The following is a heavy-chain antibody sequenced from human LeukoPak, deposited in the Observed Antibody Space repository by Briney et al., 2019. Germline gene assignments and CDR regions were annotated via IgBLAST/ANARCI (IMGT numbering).Heavy chain of an antibody. J-gene: IGHJ4*02. D-gene: IGHD6-6*01. CDR3: AKDLEYSSTRFDY. V-gene: IGHV3-33*06. Sequence: GGSLRPSCAASGFTFSSYGMHWVRQAPGKGLEWVAVIWYDGSNKYYADSVKGRFTISRDNSKNTLYLQMNSLRAEDTAVYYCAKDLEYSSTRFDYWGQGTLVTVSS. CDR1: GFTFSSYG. CDR2: IWYDGSNK.